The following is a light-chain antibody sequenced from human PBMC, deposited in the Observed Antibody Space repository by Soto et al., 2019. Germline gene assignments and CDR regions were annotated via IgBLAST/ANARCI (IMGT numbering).Light chain of an antibody. CDR3: QQYNKWPLT. V-gene: IGKV3-15*01. J-gene: IGKJ3*01. CDR1: QSVSSN. CDR2: GAF. Sequence: EIVMTQSPVTLSVSPGARVTLSCRASQSVSSNVAWYQQKPGQAPSLLIYGAFTRATGTPARFSGSWSGSDLNIIISSLQSEDGSVYDGQQYNKWPLTLGPGTKVDIK.